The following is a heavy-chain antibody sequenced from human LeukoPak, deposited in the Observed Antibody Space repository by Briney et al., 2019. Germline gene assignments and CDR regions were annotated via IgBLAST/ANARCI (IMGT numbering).Heavy chain of an antibody. J-gene: IGHJ4*02. D-gene: IGHD4-11*01. Sequence: PPGRSLRLSCAASGFTFSSYAMHWVRQAPGKGLEWVAVISYDGSNKYYADSVKGRFTISRDNSKNTLYLQMNSLSAEDTAVYYCARGPSNSDYYLNYWGQGTLVTVSS. CDR2: ISYDGSNK. CDR3: ARGPSNSDYYLNY. CDR1: GFTFSSYA. V-gene: IGHV3-30-3*01.